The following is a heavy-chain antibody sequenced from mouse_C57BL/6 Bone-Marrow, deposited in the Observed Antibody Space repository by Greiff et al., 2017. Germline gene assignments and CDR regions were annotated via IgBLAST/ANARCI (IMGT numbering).Heavy chain of an antibody. D-gene: IGHD3-3*01. Sequence: EVQLQESGPGLVKPSQSLSLTCSATGYSFTSGYFWYWIRQFPRNKLEWMGYIPYDGSNNYNPSLKNRITITRDTSKNHFFLKLNSVTTEDTATYYCAREGLGAMDYWGQGTSVTVSS. V-gene: IGHV3-6*01. CDR3: AREGLGAMDY. J-gene: IGHJ4*01. CDR2: IPYDGSN. CDR1: GYSFTSGYF.